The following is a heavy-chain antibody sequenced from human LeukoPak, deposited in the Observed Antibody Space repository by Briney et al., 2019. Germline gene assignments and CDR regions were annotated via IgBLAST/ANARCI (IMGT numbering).Heavy chain of an antibody. CDR3: ARRLTRLTAAGTLGY. CDR2: ISAYNGNT. J-gene: IGHJ4*02. D-gene: IGHD6-13*01. CDR1: GYTFTSYG. Sequence: ASVKVSCKASGYTFTSYGISWVRQAPGQGLEWMGWISAYNGNTNYAQKLQGRVTMTRNTSISTAYMELSSLRSEDTAVYYCARRLTRLTAAGTLGYWGQGTLVTVSS. V-gene: IGHV1-18*01.